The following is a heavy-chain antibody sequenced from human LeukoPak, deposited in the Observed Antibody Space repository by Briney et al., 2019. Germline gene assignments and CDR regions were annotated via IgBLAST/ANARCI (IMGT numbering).Heavy chain of an antibody. Sequence: PSETLSLTCTVSGGSISSYYWSWIRQPPGKGLEWLGYIYYSGSTNYNPSLKSRVTISVDTSKNQFSLKLSSVTAADTAVYYCARDRSSTSCFVYWGQGTLVTVSS. J-gene: IGHJ4*02. CDR1: GGSISSYY. D-gene: IGHD2-2*01. V-gene: IGHV4-59*01. CDR2: IYYSGST. CDR3: ARDRSSTSCFVY.